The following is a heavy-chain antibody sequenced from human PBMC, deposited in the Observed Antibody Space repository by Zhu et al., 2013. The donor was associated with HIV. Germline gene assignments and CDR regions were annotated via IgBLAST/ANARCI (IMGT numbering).Heavy chain of an antibody. CDR1: GYTFVNHD. CDR2: ISAYNGNT. V-gene: IGHV1-18*01. D-gene: IGHD5-18*01. J-gene: IGHJ4*02. CDR3: ARDLFATAMVTLDY. Sequence: VQLRQSGGEVKRPGASLKISCKASGYTFVNHDVTWVRQSPGQGLEWMGWISAYNGNTKNAQKFQGRVTMTTDTSTSTAYMELRSLRSDDTAVYYCARDLFATAMVTLDYVGPGNPGHRLL.